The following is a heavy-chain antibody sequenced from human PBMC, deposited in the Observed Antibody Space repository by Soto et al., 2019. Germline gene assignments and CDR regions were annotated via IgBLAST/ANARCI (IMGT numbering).Heavy chain of an antibody. J-gene: IGHJ5*02. V-gene: IGHV4-59*08. CDR3: ARVGHINPFDR. CDR2: IYYSGST. CDR1: GLSIIGYY. D-gene: IGHD2-21*01. Sequence: PSDTLSLTCTFSGLSIIGYYWSWIRQPPGKGLEWIGFIYYSGSTYYNPSLKSRVTISVDTSKNQFSLKLSSVTAADTAVYYCARVGHINPFDRWGQGNGAIVSX.